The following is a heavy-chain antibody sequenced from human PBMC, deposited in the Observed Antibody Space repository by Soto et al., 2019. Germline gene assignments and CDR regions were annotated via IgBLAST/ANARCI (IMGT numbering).Heavy chain of an antibody. CDR1: GFTFSSYG. V-gene: IGHV3-33*01. J-gene: IGHJ4*02. Sequence: QVQLVESGGGVVQPGRSLRLSCAASGFTFSSYGMHWVRQAPGKGLEWVAVIWYDASNKYYADSVKGRFTISRDKSKNTLYLQMHSLRAEDTAVYYCARDCAGYSSGWYQRGGFDYWGQGTLVTVSS. CDR2: IWYDASNK. CDR3: ARDCAGYSSGWYQRGGFDY. D-gene: IGHD6-19*01.